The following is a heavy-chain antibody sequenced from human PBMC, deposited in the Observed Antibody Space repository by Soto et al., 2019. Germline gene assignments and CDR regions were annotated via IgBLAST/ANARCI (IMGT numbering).Heavy chain of an antibody. J-gene: IGHJ5*02. D-gene: IGHD2-15*01. V-gene: IGHV4-30-4*08. CDR3: ARPVFSKKLSAAHYFDP. Sequence: SQTLSLTCSVSGGSINRGDRYWSWIRQTPGKGLEWIGYIFHSGTSYYNPSLQSSRSISVATSTNQFSLKVTSVTAAETAMYFCARPVFSKKLSAAHYFDPWGQGILVTVSS. CDR1: GGSINRGDRY. CDR2: IFHSGTS.